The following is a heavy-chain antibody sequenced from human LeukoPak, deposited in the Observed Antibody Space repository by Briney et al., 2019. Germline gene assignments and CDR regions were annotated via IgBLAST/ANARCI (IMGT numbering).Heavy chain of an antibody. CDR1: GFSFSSNW. V-gene: IGHV3-7*01. CDR2: INPDGSEK. D-gene: IGHD1-26*01. Sequence: GGSLRLSCTASGFSFSSNWMTWVRQAPGKGLEWVGNINPDGSEKFYVDSVRGRFTISRDNARSSVYLQMTSLRADDTAVYYCASEGVVGPVAHFDYWGQGALVTVSS. CDR3: ASEGVVGPVAHFDY. J-gene: IGHJ4*02.